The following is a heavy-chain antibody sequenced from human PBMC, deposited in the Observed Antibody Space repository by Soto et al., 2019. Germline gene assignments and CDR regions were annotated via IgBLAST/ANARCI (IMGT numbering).Heavy chain of an antibody. Sequence: SETLSLTCTVSGGSISSSSYYWGWIRQPPGKGLEWIGSIYYSGSTYYNPSLKSRVTISVDTSKNQFSLKLSSVTAADTAVYYCAREATPPSIAAAGNWFDPWGQGTLVTVPQ. CDR1: GGSISSSSYY. D-gene: IGHD6-13*01. CDR2: IYYSGST. J-gene: IGHJ5*02. CDR3: AREATPPSIAAAGNWFDP. V-gene: IGHV4-39*02.